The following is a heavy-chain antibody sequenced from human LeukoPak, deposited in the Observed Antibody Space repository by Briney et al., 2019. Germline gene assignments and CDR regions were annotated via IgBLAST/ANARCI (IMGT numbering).Heavy chain of an antibody. CDR1: GFTFSSYA. CDR3: AKDRVTWYYYDSSGYQNFDY. D-gene: IGHD3-22*01. V-gene: IGHV3-23*01. CDR2: ISGSDGST. J-gene: IGHJ4*02. Sequence: PGGSLRLSCAASGFTFSSYAMSWVRQAPAKGLEWVSAISGSDGSTYYADSVKGRYTISRDNYKNTLYLQVNSLRAEDTVVYYCAKDRVTWYYYDSSGYQNFDYWGQGTLVTVSS.